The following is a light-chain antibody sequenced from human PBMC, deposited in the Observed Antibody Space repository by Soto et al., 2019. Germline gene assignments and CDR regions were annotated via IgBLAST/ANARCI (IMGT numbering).Light chain of an antibody. CDR3: QQYNGNLYS. Sequence: DIQMTQSPSALYASVGDRVTITCRASHSVSSWLAWYQQKPGKAHKLLIYDASSLENEVSSRLSGSGSGTEFTLTISSLQPEDSATYFCQQYNGNLYSFGQGTKLEIK. CDR2: DAS. CDR1: HSVSSW. V-gene: IGKV1-5*01. J-gene: IGKJ2*03.